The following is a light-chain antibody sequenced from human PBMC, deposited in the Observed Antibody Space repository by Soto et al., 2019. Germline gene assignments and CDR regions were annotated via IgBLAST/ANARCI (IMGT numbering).Light chain of an antibody. V-gene: IGLV2-14*01. J-gene: IGLJ1*01. CDR2: GVT. CDR3: SSFTTSYFYV. Sequence: QSVLTEAAAVSGSPGQSITISCTGSVSDIGAYNYVSWYQQHPGKAPKLLIHGVTRRPSGVSSRFSASKSAYTASLTISGLQAEDEANYYCSSFTTSYFYVFGPGTKVTVL. CDR1: VSDIGAYNY.